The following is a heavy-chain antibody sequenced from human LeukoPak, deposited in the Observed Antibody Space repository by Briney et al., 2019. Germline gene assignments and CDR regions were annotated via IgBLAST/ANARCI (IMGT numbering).Heavy chain of an antibody. CDR2: IHSSSSYI. V-gene: IGHV3-21*01. CDR1: GFTFSTYS. Sequence: PGGSLRLSCAASGFTFSTYSMNWVRQAPGKGLEWVSSIHSSSSYIYYADSAKGRFTISRDNAKNSLYLQMNSLRAEDTAVYYCARDRYGDYASDYWGQGTLVTVSS. J-gene: IGHJ4*02. D-gene: IGHD4-17*01. CDR3: ARDRYGDYASDY.